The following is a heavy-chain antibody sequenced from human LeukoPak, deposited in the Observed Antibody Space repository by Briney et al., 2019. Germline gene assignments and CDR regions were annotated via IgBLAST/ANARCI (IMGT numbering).Heavy chain of an antibody. CDR3: AKGDLKDGYNAFDY. V-gene: IGHV3-30*02. J-gene: IGHJ4*02. Sequence: GSLRLSCAASGFTFISYGMHWVRQAPGKGLEWVAFIRYDGSNKYYADSVKGRFTNSRDNSKNTLYLQMNSLRAEDTAVYYCAKGDLKDGYNAFDYWGQGTLVTVSS. CDR1: GFTFISYG. CDR2: IRYDGSNK. D-gene: IGHD5-24*01.